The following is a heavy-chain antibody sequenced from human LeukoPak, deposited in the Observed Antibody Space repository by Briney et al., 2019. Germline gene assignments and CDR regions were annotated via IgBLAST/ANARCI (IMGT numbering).Heavy chain of an antibody. J-gene: IGHJ6*04. CDR2: ISYDGSNK. V-gene: IGHV3-30*03. CDR3: AQRSYYYYGMDV. CDR1: GFTFSSYG. Sequence: GGSLRLSCAASGFTFSSYGMLWVRQAPGKGLEWVAVISYDGSNKYYADSVKGRFTISRDNSKNTLYLQMNSLRAEDTAVYYCAQRSYYYYGMDVWGKGTTVTVSS.